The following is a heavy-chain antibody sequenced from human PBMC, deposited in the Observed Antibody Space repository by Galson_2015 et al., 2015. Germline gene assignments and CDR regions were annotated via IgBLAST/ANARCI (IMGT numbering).Heavy chain of an antibody. CDR1: GFTFSSYW. V-gene: IGHV3-7*03. D-gene: IGHD2-2*01. Sequence: SLRLSCAASGFTFSSYWMSWVRQAPGKGLEWVANIKQDGSEKYYEDSVKGRFTISRDNAKNSLYLQMNSLRAEDTAVYYCARDPYCSRASCYGGLGPAWGQGTTVTDSS. CDR2: IKQDGSEK. CDR3: ARDPYCSRASCYGGLGPA. J-gene: IGHJ6*02.